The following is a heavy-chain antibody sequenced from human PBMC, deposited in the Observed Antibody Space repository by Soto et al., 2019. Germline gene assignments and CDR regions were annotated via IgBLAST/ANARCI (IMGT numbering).Heavy chain of an antibody. J-gene: IGHJ4*02. CDR1: GGTFSSYT. CDR3: ARDTGIAAAGEYYCDY. Sequence: QVQLVQSGAEVKKPGSSVKVSCKASGGTFSSYTISWVRQAPGQGLEWMGRIIPILGIANYAQKFQGRVTITPDKSTSTADMELSSLRSEDTAVYYCARDTGIAAAGEYYCDYWGQGTLVTVSS. V-gene: IGHV1-69*08. D-gene: IGHD6-13*01. CDR2: IIPILGIA.